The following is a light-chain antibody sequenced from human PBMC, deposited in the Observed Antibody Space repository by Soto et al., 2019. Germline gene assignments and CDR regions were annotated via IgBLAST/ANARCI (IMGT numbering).Light chain of an antibody. J-gene: IGLJ1*01. CDR1: QLGDKY. Sequence: SYELTQPPSVSVSPGQTASITCSGDQLGDKYACWYQQKPGQSPVLVIYQDGKRPSRIPERFSGSNSGNTATLTISGTQAMDEADYYCQAWDSSTYYVFGTGTKVTVL. CDR2: QDG. V-gene: IGLV3-1*01. CDR3: QAWDSSTYYV.